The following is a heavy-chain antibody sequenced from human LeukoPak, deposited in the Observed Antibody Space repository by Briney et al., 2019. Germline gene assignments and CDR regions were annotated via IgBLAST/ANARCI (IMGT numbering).Heavy chain of an antibody. J-gene: IGHJ4*02. D-gene: IGHD6-13*01. CDR1: GFTVSSNY. CDR2: IYSGGST. CDR3: VRATIAAAGIRWFDY. V-gene: IGHV3-66*01. Sequence: GGSLRLSCAASGFTVSSNYMSWVRQAPGKGPEWVSVIYSGGSTYYADSVKGRFTISRDNSKNTLYLQMNSLRAEDTAVYYCVRATIAAAGIRWFDYWGQGTLVTVSS.